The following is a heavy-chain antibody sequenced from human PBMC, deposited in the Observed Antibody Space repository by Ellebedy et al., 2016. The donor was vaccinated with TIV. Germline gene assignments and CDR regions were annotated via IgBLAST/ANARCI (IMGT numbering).Heavy chain of an antibody. Sequence: LSLTCAASGFPFDSYVMNWVRQAPGKGLEWVALISYDGSNKYFADSVQGRFTISRDNSQNTLYLLMNSLRGDDTAIYYCARALNHVDTVSTAPLDCWGQGTLVTVSS. J-gene: IGHJ4*02. CDR3: ARALNHVDTVSTAPLDC. D-gene: IGHD5/OR15-5a*01. CDR2: ISYDGSNK. V-gene: IGHV3-30*04. CDR1: GFPFDSYV.